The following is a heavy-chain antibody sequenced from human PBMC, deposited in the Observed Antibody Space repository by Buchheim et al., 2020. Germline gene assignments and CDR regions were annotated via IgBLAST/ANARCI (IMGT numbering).Heavy chain of an antibody. D-gene: IGHD3-16*02. CDR2: ISSSGSTI. CDR1: GFTFSSYE. V-gene: IGHV3-48*03. CDR3: ARDMVQTSDQDYVWGSYRYTPDGFDY. Sequence: EVQLVESGGGLVQPGGSLRLSCAASGFTFSSYEMNWVRQAPGKGLEWVSYISSSGSTIYYADSVKGRFTISRDNAKNSLYLQMNSLRAEDTAVYYCARDMVQTSDQDYVWGSYRYTPDGFDYWGQGTL. J-gene: IGHJ4*02.